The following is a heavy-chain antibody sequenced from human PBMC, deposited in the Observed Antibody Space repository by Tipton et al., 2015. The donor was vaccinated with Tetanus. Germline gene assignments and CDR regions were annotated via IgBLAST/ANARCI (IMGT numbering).Heavy chain of an antibody. J-gene: IGHJ3*01. CDR2: IYYSGTT. V-gene: IGHV4-31*03. D-gene: IGHD2-2*01. Sequence: TLSLTCTVSGGSVRSGSYYWGWVRQVTGKGLEWIGNIYYSGTTYYTPSLRGRLSISVDTSKNQFSLKLSSVTAADTAVYYCARRSYCSSSRCFDAFDLRGQGTMVTVSS. CDR1: GGSVRSGSYY. CDR3: ARRSYCSSSRCFDAFDL.